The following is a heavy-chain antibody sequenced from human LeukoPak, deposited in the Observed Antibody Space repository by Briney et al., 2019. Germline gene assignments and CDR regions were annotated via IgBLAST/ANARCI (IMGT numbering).Heavy chain of an antibody. Sequence: SETLSLTCTVSGGSISSSSYYWGWIRQPPGKGLEWIGSIYYSGSTHYNPSLKSRVTISVDASKNQFSLKLSSVTAADTAVYYCARELGYCSGGSCYSFDFWGQETLVTVSS. CDR3: ARELGYCSGGSCYSFDF. J-gene: IGHJ4*02. CDR2: IYYSGST. D-gene: IGHD2-15*01. V-gene: IGHV4-39*07. CDR1: GGSISSSSYY.